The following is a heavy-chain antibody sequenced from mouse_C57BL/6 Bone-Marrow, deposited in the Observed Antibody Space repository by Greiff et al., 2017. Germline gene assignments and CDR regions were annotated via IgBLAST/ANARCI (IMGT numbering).Heavy chain of an antibody. CDR3: EFITTVVATKKFDY. V-gene: IGHV1-58*01. Sequence: EVKLVESGAELVRPGSSVKMSCKTSGYTFTSYGINWVKQRPGQGLEWIGYIYIGNGYTEYNEKFKGKATLTSDTSSSTAYMQLSSLTSEDSAIYFCEFITTVVATKKFDYWGQGTTLTVSS. J-gene: IGHJ2*01. CDR2: IYIGNGYT. CDR1: GYTFTSYG. D-gene: IGHD1-1*01.